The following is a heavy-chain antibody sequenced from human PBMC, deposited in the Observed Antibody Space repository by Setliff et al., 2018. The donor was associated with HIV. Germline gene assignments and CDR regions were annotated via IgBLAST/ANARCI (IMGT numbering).Heavy chain of an antibody. Sequence: GASVKVSCKASGYTFISYGYSWVRQAPGQGLQWMGWISGSNGDTNYAQELQGKVTMTTDTSTSTAYMELRSLRSDDTAVYYCARTLVGPTGGYYFDYWGQGTLVTVSS. V-gene: IGHV1-18*01. CDR1: GYTFISYG. J-gene: IGHJ4*02. CDR2: ISGSNGDT. D-gene: IGHD1-26*01. CDR3: ARTLVGPTGGYYFDY.